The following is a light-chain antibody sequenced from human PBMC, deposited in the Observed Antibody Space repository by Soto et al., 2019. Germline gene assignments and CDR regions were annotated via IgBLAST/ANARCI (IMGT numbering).Light chain of an antibody. CDR3: QQYNNWPPYT. V-gene: IGKV3-15*01. CDR2: DAS. J-gene: IGKJ2*01. Sequence: EVVLTQSPATLSVSPGDRATLSCRASQYVGSAVAWYHQRSGQAPRLLIFDASIRVPTTPARFSGSVSGTEFTLTISSLQSEDFAVYYCQQYNNWPPYTFGQGTKLEIK. CDR1: QYVGSA.